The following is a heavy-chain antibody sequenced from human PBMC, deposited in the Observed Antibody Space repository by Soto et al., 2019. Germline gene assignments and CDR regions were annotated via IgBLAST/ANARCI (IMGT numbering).Heavy chain of an antibody. CDR2: INPGNGDT. Sequence: QGRLVQSGTEVKESGSSVRVSCKASGYSFTGHYVHWMRQAPGQGLEWMGWINPGNGDTKYAQKCQGRVTTTRDTSISTHYMELSALKSDDTAVYYCARDMHPYHGPGSLHGFFDYWGQGTLVTVSS. CDR1: GYSFTGHY. J-gene: IGHJ4*02. V-gene: IGHV1-2*02. D-gene: IGHD3-10*01. CDR3: ARDMHPYHGPGSLHGFFDY.